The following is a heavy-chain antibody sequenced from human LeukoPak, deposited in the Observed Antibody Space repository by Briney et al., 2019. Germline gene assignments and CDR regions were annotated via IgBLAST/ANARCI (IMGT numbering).Heavy chain of an antibody. CDR2: ISAYNGNT. CDR1: GYTFTSYG. CDR3: ARIQAYCSGGSCYSIPFDY. J-gene: IGHJ4*02. D-gene: IGHD2-15*01. V-gene: IGHV1-18*01. Sequence: ASVNVSCTASGYTFTSYGISWVRQAPGQGLEWMGWISAYNGNTNYAQKLQGRVTMTTDTSTSTAYMELRSLRSDDTAVYYCARIQAYCSGGSCYSIPFDYWGQGTLVTVSS.